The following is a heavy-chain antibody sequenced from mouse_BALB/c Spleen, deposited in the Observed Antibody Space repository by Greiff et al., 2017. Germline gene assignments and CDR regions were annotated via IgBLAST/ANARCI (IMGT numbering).Heavy chain of an antibody. D-gene: IGHD2-3*01. CDR3: TRVRGYDGYSLYAMDY. CDR1: GYSFTSYW. CDR2: IYPGNSDT. J-gene: IGHJ4*01. V-gene: IGHV1-5*01. Sequence: EVQLQESGTVLARPGASVKMSCKASGYSFTSYWMHWVKQRPGQGLEWIGAIYPGNSDTSYNQKFKGKAKLTAVTSASTAYMELSSLTNADSAVYYCTRVRGYDGYSLYAMDYWGQGTSVTVSS.